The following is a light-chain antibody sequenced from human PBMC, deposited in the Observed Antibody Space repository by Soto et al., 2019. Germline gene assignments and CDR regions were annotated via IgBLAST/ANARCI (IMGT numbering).Light chain of an antibody. J-gene: IGLJ1*01. CDR2: QDS. CDR1: KLGDKY. Sequence: SYELTQPPSVSVSPGQTASITCSGDKLGDKYACWYQQKPGQSPVLVIYQDSKRPSGIPERFSGSNSGNTATLTISGTQAMDEADYSCQAWDSSTHNYVFGTGTKLTVL. V-gene: IGLV3-1*01. CDR3: QAWDSSTHNYV.